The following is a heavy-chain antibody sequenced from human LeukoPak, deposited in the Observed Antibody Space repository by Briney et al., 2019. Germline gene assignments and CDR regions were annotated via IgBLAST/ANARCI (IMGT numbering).Heavy chain of an antibody. V-gene: IGHV3-48*03. D-gene: IGHD4-23*01. CDR1: GFTFISYE. J-gene: IGHJ4*02. CDR3: ARDHGGTFDY. Sequence: GGSLRLSCAASGFTFISYEMNWVRQAPGKGLEWVSYISSSGTTIHYADSVKGRFTISRDNAKNTLYLQMSSLRAEDTAVYYCARDHGGTFDYWGQGTLVTVSS. CDR2: ISSSGTTI.